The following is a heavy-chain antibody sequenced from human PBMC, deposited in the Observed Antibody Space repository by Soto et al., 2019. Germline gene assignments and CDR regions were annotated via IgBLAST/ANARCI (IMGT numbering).Heavy chain of an antibody. CDR3: AKVPSDRGYYYYRMDV. CDR2: ISFNSRDK. V-gene: IGHV3-30*18. CDR1: GFTFSNYA. D-gene: IGHD3-10*01. Sequence: GGSLRLSCAASGFTFSNYAMHWVRQAPGKGLEWVAVISFNSRDKYYADSVKGRFTISRDNSKSTLYLQVNSLRVEDTGVYYCAKVPSDRGYYYYRMDVWGQGTTVTVSS. J-gene: IGHJ6*02.